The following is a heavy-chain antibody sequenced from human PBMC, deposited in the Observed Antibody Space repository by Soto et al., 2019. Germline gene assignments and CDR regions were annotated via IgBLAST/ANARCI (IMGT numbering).Heavy chain of an antibody. CDR2: MNPNSGNT. J-gene: IGHJ6*03. V-gene: IGHV1-8*01. CDR1: GYTFTSYD. Sequence: ASVKVSCKASGYTFTSYDINWVRQATGQGLEWMGWMNPNSGNTGYAQKFQGRVTMTRNTSISTAYMELSSLRSEDTAVYYCARGQDIVHTYYYYYMDVWGKGTTVTVSS. D-gene: IGHD2-15*01. CDR3: ARGQDIVHTYYYYYMDV.